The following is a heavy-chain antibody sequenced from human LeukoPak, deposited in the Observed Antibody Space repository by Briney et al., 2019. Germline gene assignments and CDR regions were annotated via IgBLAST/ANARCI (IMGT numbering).Heavy chain of an antibody. CDR2: FYHSGST. V-gene: IGHV4-59*12. CDR1: GGFNTHYY. CDR3: ARDIAAAGTVGGFDY. J-gene: IGHJ4*02. D-gene: IGHD6-13*01. Sequence: SETLSLTCSVSGGFNTHYYRSWIRQPPGKGLEWIGYFYHSGSTYYNPSLKSRVTISVDTSKNQFSLKLSSVTAADTAVYYCARDIAAAGTVGGFDYWGQGTLVTVSS.